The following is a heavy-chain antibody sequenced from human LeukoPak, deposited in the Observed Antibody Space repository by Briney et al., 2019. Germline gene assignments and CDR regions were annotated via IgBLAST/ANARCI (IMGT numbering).Heavy chain of an antibody. CDR3: ARYSDTGYSSSWYSTPFDY. D-gene: IGHD6-13*01. Sequence: GGSLRLSCAASGFTFRSYSMKWVRQAPGKGLEWVSSISSSSSYIYYADPVKGRFTISRDNAKNLLYLQMNSLRAEDTAVYYCARYSDTGYSSSWYSTPFDYWGQGTLVTVSS. J-gene: IGHJ4*02. CDR1: GFTFRSYS. CDR2: ISSSSSYI. V-gene: IGHV3-21*06.